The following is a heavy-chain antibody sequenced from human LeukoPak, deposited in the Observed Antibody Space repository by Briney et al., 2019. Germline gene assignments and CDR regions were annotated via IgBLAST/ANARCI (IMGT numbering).Heavy chain of an antibody. Sequence: GGSLRLSCAASGFTFSSYAMSWVRQAPGKGLEWVANIKQDGSEKYYVDSVKGRFTISRDNAKNSLYLQMNSLRAEDTAVYYCARDWDLYYFDYWGQGTLVTVSS. V-gene: IGHV3-7*01. CDR2: IKQDGSEK. CDR1: GFTFSSYA. CDR3: ARDWDLYYFDY. J-gene: IGHJ4*02. D-gene: IGHD1-26*01.